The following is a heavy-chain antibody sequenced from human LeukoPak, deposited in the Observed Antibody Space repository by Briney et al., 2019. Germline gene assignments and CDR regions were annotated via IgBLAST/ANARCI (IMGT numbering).Heavy chain of an antibody. CDR3: ARVGPNYYGSGSYYNRLDY. CDR2: INPSGGST. Sequence: GASVKVSCKASGYTFTSYYMHWVRQAPGQGLEWMGIINPSGGSTSYAQKFQGRVTMTRDMSTSTVYMELSSLRSEDTAVYYCARVGPNYYGSGSYYNRLDYWGQGTLVTVSS. J-gene: IGHJ4*02. V-gene: IGHV1-46*01. CDR1: GYTFTSYY. D-gene: IGHD3-10*01.